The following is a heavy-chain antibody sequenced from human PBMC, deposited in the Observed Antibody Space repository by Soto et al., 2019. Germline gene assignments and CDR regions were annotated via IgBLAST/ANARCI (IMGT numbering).Heavy chain of an antibody. D-gene: IGHD3-3*01. CDR2: IYYSGST. V-gene: IGHV4-31*03. CDR1: GGSISSGGYY. CDR3: ARWSYYDFWSGYYRGYDYYCMDV. J-gene: IGHJ6*02. Sequence: SETLSLACTVSGGSISSGGYYWSWIRQHPGKGLEWIGYIYYSGSTYYNPSLKSRVTISVDTYKNQFSLKLSSVTAADTAVYYGARWSYYDFWSGYYRGYDYYCMDVWGQGTTVTVSS.